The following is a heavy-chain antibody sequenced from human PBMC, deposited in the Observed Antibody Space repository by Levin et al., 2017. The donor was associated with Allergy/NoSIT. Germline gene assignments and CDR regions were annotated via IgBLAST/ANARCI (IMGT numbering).Heavy chain of an antibody. CDR1: GFTFSSYA. CDR3: AKDRDYGGRSGVFDY. V-gene: IGHV3-23*01. Sequence: GGSLRLSCAASGFTFSSYAMTWVRQAPGKGLEWVSAISGSGGSTYYADSVKGRFTVSRDNSKNTLFLQMNSLRAEDTAVYYCAKDRDYGGRSGVFDYWGQGTLVTVSS. CDR2: ISGSGGST. D-gene: IGHD4-23*01. J-gene: IGHJ4*02.